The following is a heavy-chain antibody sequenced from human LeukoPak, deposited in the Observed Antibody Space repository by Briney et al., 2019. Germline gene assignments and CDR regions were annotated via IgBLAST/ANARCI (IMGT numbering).Heavy chain of an antibody. J-gene: IGHJ4*02. CDR2: ISYDGTNK. V-gene: IGHV3-30*14. Sequence: PGGSLRLSCAASGFTFSNYAIRWVRQAPGKGLEWVSVISYDGTNKYYADSVKGRFTISRDNSKNTLYLQMNSLRAEDTAVYYCARRAGAYSHPYDYWGQGTLVTVSS. D-gene: IGHD4/OR15-4a*01. CDR3: ARRAGAYSHPYDY. CDR1: GFTFSNYA.